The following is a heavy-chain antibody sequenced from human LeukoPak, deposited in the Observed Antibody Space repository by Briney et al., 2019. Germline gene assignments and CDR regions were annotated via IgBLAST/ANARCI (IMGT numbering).Heavy chain of an antibody. V-gene: IGHV3-7*01. CDR3: ARGDSSTTGQDWFDP. J-gene: IGHJ5*02. D-gene: IGHD2-2*01. CDR1: GFTFSNYW. Sequence: GGSLRLSCAASGFTFSNYWMSWVRQAPGKGPEWVANIKQGGSEKYYVDYVKGRFTISRNNAKNSMYLQMISLRAEDTAVYSCARGDSSTTGQDWFDPWGQGTLVTVSS. CDR2: IKQGGSEK.